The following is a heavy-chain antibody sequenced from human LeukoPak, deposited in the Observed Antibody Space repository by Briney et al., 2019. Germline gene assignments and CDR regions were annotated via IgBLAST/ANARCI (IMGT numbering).Heavy chain of an antibody. CDR1: GFTFSSYW. J-gene: IGHJ4*02. CDR3: AILSPRYCSGGSCYDY. Sequence: PGGSLRLSCAASGFTFSSYWMHWVRQAPGKGLVWVSRINSDGSSTSYADSVKGRFTISRDNAKNTLYLQMNSLRAEDTAVYYCAILSPRYCSGGSCYDYWGQGTLVTVSS. D-gene: IGHD2-15*01. CDR2: INSDGSST. V-gene: IGHV3-74*01.